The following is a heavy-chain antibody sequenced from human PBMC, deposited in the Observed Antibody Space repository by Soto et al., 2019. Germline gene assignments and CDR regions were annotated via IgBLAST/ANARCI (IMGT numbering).Heavy chain of an antibody. J-gene: IGHJ5*02. V-gene: IGHV4-34*01. CDR2: INHSGST. Sequence: QVQLQPWGAGLLKPSETLSLTCAGYGGSFSGYYWSWIRQPPGKGLEGIGEINHSGSTNYNPSLKSRVTISVDTSKNLFSLKLSSVPAADTAVYYCARGRVRGVFDPWGEGTLVTVSS. CDR3: ARGRVRGVFDP. CDR1: GGSFSGYY. D-gene: IGHD3-10*01.